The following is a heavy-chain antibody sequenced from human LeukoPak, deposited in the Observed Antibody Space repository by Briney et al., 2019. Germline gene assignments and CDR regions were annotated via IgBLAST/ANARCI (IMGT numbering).Heavy chain of an antibody. Sequence: AASVKVSCKASGGTFSSYAISWVRQAPGQGLEWMGGITPIFGTANYAQKFQGRVTITADESTSTAYMELSSLRSEDTAVYYCARGNRYFDWLGAFDIWGQGTMVTVSS. CDR2: ITPIFGTA. D-gene: IGHD3-9*01. J-gene: IGHJ3*02. CDR3: ARGNRYFDWLGAFDI. V-gene: IGHV1-69*13. CDR1: GGTFSSYA.